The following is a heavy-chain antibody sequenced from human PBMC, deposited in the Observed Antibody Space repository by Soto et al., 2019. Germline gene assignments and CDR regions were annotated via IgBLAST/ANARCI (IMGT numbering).Heavy chain of an antibody. Sequence: SVKVSCKASGGTFSSYTISWVRQAPGQGLEWMGRIIPILGIANYAQKFQGRVTITADKSTSTAYMELSSLRSEDTAVYYCARVRGDYVYFDYWGQGTLVTVSS. CDR1: GGTFSSYT. J-gene: IGHJ4*02. V-gene: IGHV1-69*02. CDR3: ARVRGDYVYFDY. CDR2: IIPILGIA. D-gene: IGHD4-17*01.